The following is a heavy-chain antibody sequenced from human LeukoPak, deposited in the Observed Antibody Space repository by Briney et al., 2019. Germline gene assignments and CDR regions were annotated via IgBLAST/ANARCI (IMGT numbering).Heavy chain of an antibody. D-gene: IGHD5-24*01. J-gene: IGHJ3*02. CDR3: AQGAATIISRPKKNAFDI. V-gene: IGHV4-4*02. CDR2: MYHSGNT. Sequence: SETLSLTCAVFGGSISSNSWWSWVGQPPGKGLEWIGEMYHSGNTNYNPSLKSRVTMSVDKSKNQFSLKLTSVTAADTAVYYCAQGAATIISRPKKNAFDIWGQGTMVTVSS. CDR1: GGSISSNSW.